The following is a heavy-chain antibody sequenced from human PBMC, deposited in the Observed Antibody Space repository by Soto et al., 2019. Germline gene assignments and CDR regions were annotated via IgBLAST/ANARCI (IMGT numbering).Heavy chain of an antibody. CDR1: GGSISSGGYY. CDR3: AREFSAYYDFWSGPRGWFDP. D-gene: IGHD3-3*01. V-gene: IGHV4-31*03. Sequence: PSETLSLTCTVSGGSISSGGYYWGWIRQHPGKGLEWIGYIYYSGSTYYNPSLKSRVTISVDTSKNQFSLKLSSVTAADTAVYYCAREFSAYYDFWSGPRGWFDPWGQGTLVTVSS. J-gene: IGHJ5*02. CDR2: IYYSGST.